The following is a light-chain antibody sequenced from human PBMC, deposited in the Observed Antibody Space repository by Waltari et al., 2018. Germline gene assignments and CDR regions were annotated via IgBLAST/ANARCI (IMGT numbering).Light chain of an antibody. J-gene: IGLJ2*01. Sequence: QSALTQPPSASGSPGQSVTLSCTGTTNDIGSYDYVSWYQHHPGKAPKLIIYEVSNRPSGVSKRFSGPKSGSTASLTVSALQVEDEAIYYCSSYVASRIVFGGGTRLTVL. CDR2: EVS. CDR3: SSYVASRIV. V-gene: IGLV2-8*01. CDR1: TNDIGSYDY.